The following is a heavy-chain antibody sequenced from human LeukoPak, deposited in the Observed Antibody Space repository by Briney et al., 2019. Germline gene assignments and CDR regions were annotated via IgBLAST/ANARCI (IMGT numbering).Heavy chain of an antibody. CDR2: ISGSGGST. D-gene: IGHD3-3*01. Sequence: GGSLRLSCAASGFTFSSYAMSWVRQAPGKGLEWVSAISGSGGSTYYADSVKGRFTISSDNSKNTLYLQMNSLRAEDTAVYYCAAPRLYYDFWSGYYWGQGTLVTVSS. V-gene: IGHV3-23*01. CDR1: GFTFSSYA. CDR3: AAPRLYYDFWSGYY. J-gene: IGHJ4*02.